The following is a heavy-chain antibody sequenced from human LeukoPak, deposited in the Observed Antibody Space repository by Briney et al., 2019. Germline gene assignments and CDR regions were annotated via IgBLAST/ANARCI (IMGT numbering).Heavy chain of an antibody. CDR1: GRSISSGGYY. CDR2: IYYSGST. V-gene: IGHV4-31*03. D-gene: IGHD2-15*01. J-gene: IGHJ3*02. CDR3: ARDNVLGAFDI. Sequence: PSQTLSLTCTASGRSISSGGYYWSWIRQHPGKGLEWIGYIYYSGSTYYNPSFKSRVTISVDTSKNQFSLKLSSVTAADTAVYYCARDNVLGAFDIWGQGTMVTVSS.